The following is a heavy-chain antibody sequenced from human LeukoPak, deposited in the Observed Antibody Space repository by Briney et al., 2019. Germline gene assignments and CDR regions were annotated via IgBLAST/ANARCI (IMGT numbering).Heavy chain of an antibody. D-gene: IGHD4-23*01. J-gene: IGHJ6*03. V-gene: IGHV3-48*01. CDR3: ARDAGYGGNSDYYYMDV. Sequence: GGSLRLSCAASAFTFSTYAMNWVRQAPGKGLEWVSYISSSSNTIYYADSVKGRFTISRDNAKNSLYLQMNSLRAEDTAVYYCARDAGYGGNSDYYYMDVWGKGTTVTVSS. CDR1: AFTFSTYA. CDR2: ISSSSNTI.